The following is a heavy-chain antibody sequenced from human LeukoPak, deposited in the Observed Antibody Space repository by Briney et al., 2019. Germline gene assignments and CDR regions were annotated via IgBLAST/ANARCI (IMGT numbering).Heavy chain of an antibody. Sequence: ASVKVSCKASGGTFSSYAISWVRQAPGQGLEWMGGIIPIFGTANYAQKFQGRVTITADKSTSTAYMELSSLRSEDTAVYYCATAARTSGANYYYYYMDVWGKGTTVTISS. V-gene: IGHV1-69*06. CDR2: IIPIFGTA. D-gene: IGHD3-10*01. J-gene: IGHJ6*03. CDR1: GGTFSSYA. CDR3: ATAARTSGANYYYYYMDV.